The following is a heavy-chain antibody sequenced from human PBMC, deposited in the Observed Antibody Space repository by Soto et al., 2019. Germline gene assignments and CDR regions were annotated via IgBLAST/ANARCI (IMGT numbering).Heavy chain of an antibody. CDR2: ISTYDGNT. CDR1: GYTFFTYG. CDR3: APKSSGSSWFAT. D-gene: IGHD3-10*01. J-gene: IGHJ5*02. V-gene: IGHV1-18*01. Sequence: GASVKVSCKASGYTFFTYGITWVRQAPGQGLEWMGWISTYDGNTDYAQKLQGRVTMTTDTSTRTAYMELRSLRSDDTAVYYCAPKSSGSSWFATCGQGTLVTVSS.